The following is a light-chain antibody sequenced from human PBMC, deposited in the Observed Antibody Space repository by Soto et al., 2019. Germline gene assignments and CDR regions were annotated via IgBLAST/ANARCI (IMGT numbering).Light chain of an antibody. Sequence: DIQMTQSPSTLSASVGKRVTITCRASQRITTWLAWYQQKPGKAPNVLIYKVSNLETGVPSRFNGSGSGTEFALTISGLQRDDVATYYCQQYETHYTFGQGTKLEIK. CDR3: QQYETHYT. CDR1: QRITTW. J-gene: IGKJ2*01. CDR2: KVS. V-gene: IGKV1-5*03.